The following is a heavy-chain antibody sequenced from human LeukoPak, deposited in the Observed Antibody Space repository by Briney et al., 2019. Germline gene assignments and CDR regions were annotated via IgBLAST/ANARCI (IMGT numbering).Heavy chain of an antibody. CDR2: ISAYNGNT. V-gene: IGHV1-18*01. J-gene: IGHJ4*02. D-gene: IGHD4-17*01. CDR3: ARDRGDYGDPYYFDY. Sequence: GASVKVSCKASGYTFTSYGISWVRQAPGQGLEWMGWISAYNGNTNYAQKLQGRVTMTTDTSTSTAYMELRSLRSDDTAVYYCARDRGDYGDPYYFDYWGQGTLVTVSS. CDR1: GYTFTSYG.